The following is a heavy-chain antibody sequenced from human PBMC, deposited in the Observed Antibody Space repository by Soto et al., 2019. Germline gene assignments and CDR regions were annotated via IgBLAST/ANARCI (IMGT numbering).Heavy chain of an antibody. D-gene: IGHD5-12*01. J-gene: IGHJ6*03. CDR3: ARESGGATATLAYYYFYMDV. V-gene: IGHV1-2*06. CDR2: INPNSGDA. Sequence: QVQLVQSGAEVKKPGASVTVSCKASGYTFSDYYLHLVRQAPGQGPEWMGRINPNSGDAKFAQTFKGRLNMTRDKYVRTAFMELNWLKSDDTAVYYCARESGGATATLAYYYFYMDVWGKGTTVTVSS. CDR1: GYTFSDYY.